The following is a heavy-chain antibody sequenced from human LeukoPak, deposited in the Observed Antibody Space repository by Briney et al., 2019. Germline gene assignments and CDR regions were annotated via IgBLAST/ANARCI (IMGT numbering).Heavy chain of an antibody. D-gene: IGHD3-9*01. CDR1: GGSISSGGYY. V-gene: IGHV4-31*03. CDR2: IYYSGST. J-gene: IGHJ3*02. CDR3: AREKTYYDILTGYYIGDAFDI. Sequence: SQALSLTCTVSGGSISSGGYYWSWIRQHPGKGLEWIGYIYYSGSTYYNPSLKSRVTISVDTSKNQFSLKLSSVTAADTAVYYCAREKTYYDILTGYYIGDAFDIWGQGTMVTVSS.